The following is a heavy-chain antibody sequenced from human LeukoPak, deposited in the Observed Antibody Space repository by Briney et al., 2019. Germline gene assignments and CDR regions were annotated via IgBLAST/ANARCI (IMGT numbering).Heavy chain of an antibody. V-gene: IGHV3-30*02. Sequence: GGSLRLSCAASGFTFGGSGMHWVRQAPGKGLEWVAFIRYDGSNKYYADSVKGRFTISRDNSKNTLYLQMNSLRAEDTAVYYCAKEHLAYNYDSSQLDYWGQGTLVTVSS. D-gene: IGHD3-22*01. CDR2: IRYDGSNK. CDR3: AKEHLAYNYDSSQLDY. CDR1: GFTFGGSG. J-gene: IGHJ4*02.